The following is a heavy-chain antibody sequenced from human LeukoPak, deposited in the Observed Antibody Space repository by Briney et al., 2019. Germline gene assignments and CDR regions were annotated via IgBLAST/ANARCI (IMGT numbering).Heavy chain of an antibody. V-gene: IGHV4-59*08. Sequence: SETLSLTCTVSGDSIRSYYWSWIRQPPGKGLEWIGYIYYSGSTNYNPSLKSRVTISVDTSKNQFSLRLSSVTAADTAVYYCAKGGGFTSGWHDYWGQGTLVTVSS. CDR2: IYYSGST. CDR1: GDSIRSYY. D-gene: IGHD6-19*01. CDR3: AKGGGFTSGWHDY. J-gene: IGHJ4*02.